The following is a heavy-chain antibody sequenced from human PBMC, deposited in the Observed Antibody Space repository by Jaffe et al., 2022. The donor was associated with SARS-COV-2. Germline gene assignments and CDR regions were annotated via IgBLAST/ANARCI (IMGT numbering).Heavy chain of an antibody. CDR2: INAGNGNT. J-gene: IGHJ4*02. D-gene: IGHD6-19*01. CDR1: GYTFTSYA. Sequence: QVQLVQSGAEVKKPGASVKVSCKASGYTFTSYAMHWVRQAPGQRLEWMGWINAGNGNTKYSQKFQGRVTITRDTSASTAYMELSSLRSEDTAVYYCARGVAVAGTKGGFDYWGQGTLVTVSS. CDR3: ARGVAVAGTKGGFDY. V-gene: IGHV1-3*01.